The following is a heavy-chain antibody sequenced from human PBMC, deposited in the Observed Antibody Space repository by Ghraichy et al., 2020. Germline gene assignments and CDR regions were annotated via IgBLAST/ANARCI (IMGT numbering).Heavy chain of an antibody. V-gene: IGHV3-53*01. J-gene: IGHJ4*02. D-gene: IGHD1-20*01. Sequence: GESLNISCAASGFTVSSNYMSWVRQAPGKGLEWVSVIYSGGSTYYADSVKGRFTISRDNSKNTLYLQMNSLRAEDTAVYYCARHLTGTNYFDYWGQGTLVTVSS. CDR1: GFTVSSNY. CDR2: IYSGGST. CDR3: ARHLTGTNYFDY.